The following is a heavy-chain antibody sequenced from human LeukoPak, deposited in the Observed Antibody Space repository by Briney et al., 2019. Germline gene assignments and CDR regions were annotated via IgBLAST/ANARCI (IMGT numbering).Heavy chain of an antibody. J-gene: IGHJ4*02. V-gene: IGHV1-69*01. CDR3: ARLRPTHNPEVQWLAPFDY. CDR1: GGTFSSYA. CDR2: IIPIFGTA. Sequence: SVKVSCKASGGTFSSYAISWVRQAPGQGLEWMGGIIPIFGTANYAQKFQGRVTITADESTSTAYMELSSLRSEDTAVCYCARLRPTHNPEVQWLAPFDYWGQGTLVTVSS. D-gene: IGHD6-19*01.